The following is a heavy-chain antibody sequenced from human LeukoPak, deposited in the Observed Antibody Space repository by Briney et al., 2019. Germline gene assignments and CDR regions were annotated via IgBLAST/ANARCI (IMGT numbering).Heavy chain of an antibody. V-gene: IGHV3-23*01. CDR1: GFTFSSYA. D-gene: IGHD4-17*01. CDR3: AKGGASVTRYVDY. Sequence: GGSLRLSCAASGFTFSSYAMSWVRQAPGKGLEWVSAISGSGGSTYYADSVKGRFTISRDNSQNTLYLQMNSLRPEDTAVYYCAKGGASVTRYVDYWGQGTLVTVSS. CDR2: ISGSGGST. J-gene: IGHJ4*02.